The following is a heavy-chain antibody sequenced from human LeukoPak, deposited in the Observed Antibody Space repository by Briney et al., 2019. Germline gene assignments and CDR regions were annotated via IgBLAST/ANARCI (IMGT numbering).Heavy chain of an antibody. CDR1: GYTFTSYY. CDR3: ARGVPYGSGSYKDYYYYYMDV. D-gene: IGHD3-10*01. V-gene: IGHV1-2*02. CDR2: INPNSGGT. Sequence: ASVTVSCKASGYTFTSYYMHWVRQAPGQGLEWMGWINPNSGGTNYAQKFQGRVTMTRDTSISTAYMELSRLRSDDTAVYYCARGVPYGSGSYKDYYYYYMDVWGKGTTVTVSS. J-gene: IGHJ6*03.